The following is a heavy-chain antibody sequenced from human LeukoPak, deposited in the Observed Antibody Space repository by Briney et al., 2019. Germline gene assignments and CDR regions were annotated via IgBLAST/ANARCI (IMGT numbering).Heavy chain of an antibody. V-gene: IGHV4-4*02. J-gene: IGHJ4*02. Sequence: SETLSLTCAVSGGSISSSNWWSWVRQPPGKGLEWIGEIYHSGSTNYSPSLKSRVTISVDKSKNQFSLKLSSVTAADTAVYYCARIYYDSSGYGLDWGQGTLVTVSS. CDR2: IYHSGST. CDR3: ARIYYDSSGYGLD. CDR1: GGSISSSNW. D-gene: IGHD3-22*01.